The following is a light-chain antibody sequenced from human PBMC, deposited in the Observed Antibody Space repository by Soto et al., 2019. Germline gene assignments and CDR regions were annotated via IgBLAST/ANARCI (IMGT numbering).Light chain of an antibody. CDR3: QHYNSYSEA. CDR1: QSISSW. CDR2: KAS. V-gene: IGKV1-5*03. Sequence: DIQMTQSPSTLSASVGDRVTITCRASQSISSWLAWSQQKPGKAPNLLIYKASTSKSGVPSTSSGSGSGTEFTLTVSSLQPDDFATYYCQHYNSYSEAFGQGTKVDIK. J-gene: IGKJ1*01.